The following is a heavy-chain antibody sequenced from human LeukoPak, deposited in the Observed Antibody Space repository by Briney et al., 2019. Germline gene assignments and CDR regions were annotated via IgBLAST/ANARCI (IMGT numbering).Heavy chain of an antibody. Sequence: GASVKVSCKASGYTFTGYYMHWVRQAPGQGLEWMGRINPNSGGTNYAQKFQGRVTMTRDTSISTAYMELSRLRSEDTAVYYCARSVSGVAGAFDYWGQGTLVTVSS. J-gene: IGHJ4*02. CDR2: INPNSGGT. CDR1: GYTFTGYY. D-gene: IGHD6-19*01. CDR3: ARSVSGVAGAFDY. V-gene: IGHV1-2*06.